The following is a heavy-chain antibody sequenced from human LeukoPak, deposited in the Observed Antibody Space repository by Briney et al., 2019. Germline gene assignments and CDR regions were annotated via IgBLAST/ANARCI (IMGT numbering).Heavy chain of an antibody. CDR1: GDSISSYY. Sequence: PSETLSLTCSVSGDSISSYYWSWIRQPAGKGLEWIGRAYTSGSTNYNPSLKSRVTMSVDTSKNQFSLKLSSVTAAGTAVYYCAKSNGYGLVDIWGQGTMVTVSS. V-gene: IGHV4-4*07. CDR2: AYTSGST. D-gene: IGHD3-10*01. CDR3: AKSNGYGLVDI. J-gene: IGHJ3*02.